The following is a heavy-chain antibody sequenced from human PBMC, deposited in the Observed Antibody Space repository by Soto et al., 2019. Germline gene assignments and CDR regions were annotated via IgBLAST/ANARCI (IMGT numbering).Heavy chain of an antibody. CDR1: GYTFTSYD. V-gene: IGHV1-18*01. J-gene: IGHJ3*02. CDR3: ARERGKLRGYAFDI. D-gene: IGHD1-26*01. CDR2: ISAYNGNT. Sequence: ASVKVSCKASGYTFTSYDINWVRQATGQGLEWMGWISAYNGNTNYAQKLQGRVTMTTDTSTSTAYMELRSLRSDDTAVYYCARERGKLRGYAFDIWGQGTMVTVSS.